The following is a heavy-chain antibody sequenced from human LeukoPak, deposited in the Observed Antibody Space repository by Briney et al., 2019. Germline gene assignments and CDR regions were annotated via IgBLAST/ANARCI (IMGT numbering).Heavy chain of an antibody. Sequence: SETLSLTCTVSGGSISNYYWSWIRQPPGKGLEWIGYIYASGSTNYNPSLKSRITISVDTSKSHFSLGLNSVTAADTAVYYCARHGDVFDAFDIWGQGTMVTVSS. CDR3: ARHGDVFDAFDI. D-gene: IGHD2-21*02. CDR1: GGSISNYY. CDR2: IYASGST. V-gene: IGHV4-4*09. J-gene: IGHJ3*02.